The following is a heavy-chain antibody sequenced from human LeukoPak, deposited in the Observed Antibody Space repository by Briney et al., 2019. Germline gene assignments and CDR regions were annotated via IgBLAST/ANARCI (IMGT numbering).Heavy chain of an antibody. CDR2: LIPVFDTG. CDR1: GGSFSTNA. Sequence: GASVKVSCKASGGSFSTNAISWVRQAPGQGLEWMGALIPVFDTGTYSQKFQDRLTITADQSTSTVYMELSSLTSEDTAVYCCTRDLGYGNGGNYWGQGTLVTVSS. D-gene: IGHD5-18*01. CDR3: TRDLGYGNGGNY. V-gene: IGHV1-69*13. J-gene: IGHJ4*02.